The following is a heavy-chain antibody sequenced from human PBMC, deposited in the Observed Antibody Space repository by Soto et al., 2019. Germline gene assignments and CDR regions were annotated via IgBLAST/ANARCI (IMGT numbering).Heavy chain of an antibody. V-gene: IGHV1-69*01. CDR2: IIPIFGTA. J-gene: IGHJ4*02. D-gene: IGHD6-13*01. Sequence: QVQLVQSGAEVKKPGSSVKVSCKASGGTFSSYAISWVRQAPGQGLEWMGGIIPIFGTANYAQKFQDRVTITADESTSTAYMELSSLRSEDTAVYYCARDLSPPKAAAGTFDYWGQGTLVTVSS. CDR1: GGTFSSYA. CDR3: ARDLSPPKAAAGTFDY.